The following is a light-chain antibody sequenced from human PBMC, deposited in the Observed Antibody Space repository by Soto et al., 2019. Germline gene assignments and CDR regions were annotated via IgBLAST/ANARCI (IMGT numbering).Light chain of an antibody. V-gene: IGKV1-9*01. J-gene: IGKJ5*01. Sequence: DIQLTQSPSFLSASVGYRFTITCRASQGIRNYLAWYQQKPGRAPKLLIYIASTLQSGVPSRFSGSYSGTEFTLTITSLQPEDFATYYCQQVNSYPITFGQGTRREIK. CDR2: IAS. CDR3: QQVNSYPIT. CDR1: QGIRNY.